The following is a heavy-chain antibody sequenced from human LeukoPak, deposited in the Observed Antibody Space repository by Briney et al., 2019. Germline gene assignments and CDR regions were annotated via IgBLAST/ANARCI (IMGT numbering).Heavy chain of an antibody. V-gene: IGHV3-7*01. CDR2: IKKDGSEK. J-gene: IGHJ5*02. CDR1: GFSFSDYW. CDR3: AKYAQGSGTSFDP. D-gene: IGHD3-10*01. Sequence: GGSLRLSCAASGFSFSDYWMSWVRQAPGKGLEWVANIKKDGSEKHYVDSVKGRFTISRDNAKNSVYLQMSSLRAEDTAVYHCAKYAQGSGTSFDPWGQGTLVTVSS.